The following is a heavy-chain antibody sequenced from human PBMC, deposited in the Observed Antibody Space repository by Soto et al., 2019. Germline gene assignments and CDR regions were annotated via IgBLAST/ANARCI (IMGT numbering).Heavy chain of an antibody. V-gene: IGHV3-9*01. CDR1: GFTFDDYA. J-gene: IGHJ4*02. CDR3: AKDSSYCSSTSCYESGLIGPIRRYYFDY. CDR2: ISCNSGSI. D-gene: IGHD2-2*01. Sequence: EVQLVESGGGLVQPGRSLRLSCAASGFTFDDYAMHWVRQAPGKGLEWVSGISCNSGSIVYADSVKGRFTISRENTKNSLYLQRNSLRAEDTALYYCAKDSSYCSSTSCYESGLIGPIRRYYFDYWGQGTLVTVSS.